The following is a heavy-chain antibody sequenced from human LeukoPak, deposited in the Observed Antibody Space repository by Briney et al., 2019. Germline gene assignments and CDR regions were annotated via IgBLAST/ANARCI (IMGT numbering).Heavy chain of an antibody. Sequence: KPSETLSLTCTVSGRSISSYYWNWVRPPPGKGLEWVGYIYYSGSTNYNPSLKSRVTISVDTSKNQFSLKLSSVTAADTAVYYCAGRLWRKDGYNLSAFDIWGQGTMVTVSS. D-gene: IGHD5-24*01. CDR3: AGRLWRKDGYNLSAFDI. CDR2: IYYSGST. CDR1: GRSISSYY. J-gene: IGHJ3*02. V-gene: IGHV4-59*01.